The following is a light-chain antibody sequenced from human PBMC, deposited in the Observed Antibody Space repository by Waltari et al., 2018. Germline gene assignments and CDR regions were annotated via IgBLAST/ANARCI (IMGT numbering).Light chain of an antibody. CDR1: QSVSSN. Sequence: EIVMTQSRVTMSETPGERVDLSCRASQSVSSNLAWYQQKPGQAPRLVIFGASTRATGIPPRFSGSGSGTEFTLTISSLQSEDFAVYYCQQYNSWPPVTFGPGTKVDLK. CDR3: QQYNSWPPVT. V-gene: IGKV3-15*01. CDR2: GAS. J-gene: IGKJ3*01.